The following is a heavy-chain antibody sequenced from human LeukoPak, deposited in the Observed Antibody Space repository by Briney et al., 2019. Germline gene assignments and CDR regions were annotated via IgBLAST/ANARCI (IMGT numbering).Heavy chain of an antibody. Sequence: SETLSLTCTVSDGSISSYYWRWIRQPPGKGLEWIGYIYYSGITRYNPSFESRVTMSVDTSNYQFSLNLRSVTAADTAVYYCARHRVEVAGSYFDSWGQGTLVTVSS. D-gene: IGHD6-19*01. CDR2: IYYSGIT. J-gene: IGHJ4*02. CDR1: DGSISSYY. V-gene: IGHV4-59*08. CDR3: ARHRVEVAGSYFDS.